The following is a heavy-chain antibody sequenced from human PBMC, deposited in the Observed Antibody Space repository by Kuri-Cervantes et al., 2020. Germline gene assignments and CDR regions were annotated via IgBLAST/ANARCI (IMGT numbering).Heavy chain of an antibody. D-gene: IGHD5-24*01. CDR2: IIPIFGTA. V-gene: IGHV1-69*06. CDR1: GGTFSSYA. J-gene: IGHJ4*02. CDR3: ARVDVPPWGKMATFSSVPIN. Sequence: SVKVSCKASGGTFSSYAISWVRQAPGQGLEWMGGIIPIFGTANYAQKFQGRVTITADKSTSTAYMELRSLRSDDTAVYYCARVDVPPWGKMATFSSVPINWGQGTLVTVSS.